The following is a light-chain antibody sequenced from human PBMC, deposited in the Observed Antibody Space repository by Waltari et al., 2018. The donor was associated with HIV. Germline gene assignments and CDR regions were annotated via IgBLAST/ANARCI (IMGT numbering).Light chain of an antibody. V-gene: IGLV2-14*01. CDR3: FSYRSSSSFAV. CDR1: SSDIGGYNY. J-gene: IGLJ1*01. Sequence: QSALTQPASVSGPPGQSITISCTGTSSDIGGYNYVSWYQQYPGKAPRLIIYEVTSRPSGISNRFSGSKSGNTASLTISGLQTEDEDEYYCFSYRSSSSFAVFGTGTKVSVL. CDR2: EVT.